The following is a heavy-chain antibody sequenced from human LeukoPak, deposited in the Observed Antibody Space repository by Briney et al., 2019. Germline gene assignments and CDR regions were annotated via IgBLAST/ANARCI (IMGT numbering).Heavy chain of an antibody. CDR1: GFTFSSYA. Sequence: GSLRLSCAASGFTFSSYATSWVRQAPGKGLEWVSAISGSGGSTYYADSVKGRFTISRDNSKNTLYLQMNSLRAEDTAVYYCAKGYDILTGYYTAFDIWGQGTMVTVSS. CDR3: AKGYDILTGYYTAFDI. V-gene: IGHV3-23*01. J-gene: IGHJ3*02. D-gene: IGHD3-9*01. CDR2: ISGSGGST.